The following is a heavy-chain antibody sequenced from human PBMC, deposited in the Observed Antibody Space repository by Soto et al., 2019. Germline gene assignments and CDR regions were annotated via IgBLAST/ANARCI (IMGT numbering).Heavy chain of an antibody. D-gene: IGHD5-18*01. V-gene: IGHV1-2*04. CDR1: GGTFSSYT. J-gene: IGHJ4*02. CDR2: INPNSGGT. CDR3: ARGGGYSYGDFDY. Sequence: ASVKVSCKASGGTFSSYTISWVRQAPGQGLEWMGWINPNSGGTNYAQKFQGWVTMTRDTSISTAYMELSRLRSDDTAVYYCARGGGYSYGDFDYWGQGTLVTVSS.